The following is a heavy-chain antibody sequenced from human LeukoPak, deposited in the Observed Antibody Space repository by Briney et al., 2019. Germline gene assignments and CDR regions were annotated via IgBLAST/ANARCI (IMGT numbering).Heavy chain of an antibody. V-gene: IGHV4-34*01. CDR1: GGSFTGYY. D-gene: IGHD2-15*01. CDR3: ATEPGYCSGGRCYGGWFDP. Sequence: SETLCLTCAVSGGSFTGYYWSWIRQPPGMGLEWIGEINHSGSTIYNPSLKSRVTILLDTSKNQFSLKLTSVTAADTAVYFCATEPGYCSGGRCYGGWFDPWGQGTLVTVSS. J-gene: IGHJ5*02. CDR2: INHSGST.